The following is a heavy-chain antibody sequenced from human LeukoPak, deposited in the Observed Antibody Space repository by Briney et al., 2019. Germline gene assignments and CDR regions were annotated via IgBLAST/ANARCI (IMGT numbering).Heavy chain of an antibody. CDR2: INHSGST. J-gene: IGHJ4*02. CDR3: ASGTAARNDD. CDR1: GGSFSGYY. Sequence: SETLSLTCAVYGGSFSGYYLSWIRQPPGKGLEGIGEINHSGSTNYNPSLKSRVNISVDTSKKQFSLKLSSVTAADTAVYYCASGTAARNDDWGQGTLVTVSS. V-gene: IGHV4-34*01. D-gene: IGHD6-6*01.